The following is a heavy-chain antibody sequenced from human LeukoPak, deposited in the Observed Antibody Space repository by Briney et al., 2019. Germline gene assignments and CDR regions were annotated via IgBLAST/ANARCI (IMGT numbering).Heavy chain of an antibody. CDR3: ARLAKRGVVTSFDY. CDR1: GFTFSSYA. CDR2: IYYSGST. V-gene: IGHV4-59*08. Sequence: GSLRLSCAASGFTFSSYAMSWIRQPPGKGLEWIGYIYYSGSTNYNPSLKSRVTISVDTSKNQFSLKLSSVTAADTAVYYCARLAKRGVVTSFDYWGQGTLVTVSS. D-gene: IGHD2-21*02. J-gene: IGHJ4*02.